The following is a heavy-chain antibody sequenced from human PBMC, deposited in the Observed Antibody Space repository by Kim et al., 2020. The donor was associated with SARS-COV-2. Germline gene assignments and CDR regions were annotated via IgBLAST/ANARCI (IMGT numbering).Heavy chain of an antibody. Sequence: GGSLRLSCAASGFTFSSYAMSWVRQAPGKGLEWVSVIYSGGSSTYYADSVKGRFTISRDNSKNTLYLQMNSLRAEDTAVYYCAKEGGYCSGGSCYSWFDPWGQGTLVTVSS. CDR2: IYSGGSST. CDR3: AKEGGYCSGGSCYSWFDP. V-gene: IGHV3-23*03. D-gene: IGHD2-15*01. CDR1: GFTFSSYA. J-gene: IGHJ5*02.